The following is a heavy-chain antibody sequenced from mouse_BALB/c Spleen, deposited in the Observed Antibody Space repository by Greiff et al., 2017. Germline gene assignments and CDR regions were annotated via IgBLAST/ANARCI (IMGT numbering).Heavy chain of an antibody. CDR2: ISSGGST. CDR1: GFTFSSYA. J-gene: IGHJ4*01. Sequence: EVQRVESGGGLVKPGGSLKLSCAASGFTFSSYAMSWVRQTPEKRLEWVASISSGGSTYYPDSVKGRFTISRDNARNILYLQMGSLRSEDTAMYYCARGRDYDPMDYWGQGTSVTVSS. V-gene: IGHV5-6-5*01. CDR3: ARGRDYDPMDY. D-gene: IGHD2-4*01.